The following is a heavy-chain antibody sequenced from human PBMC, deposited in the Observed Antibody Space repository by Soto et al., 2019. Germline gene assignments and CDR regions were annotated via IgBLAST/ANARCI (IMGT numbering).Heavy chain of an antibody. V-gene: IGHV1-69*06. CDR2: IIPIFGTA. J-gene: IGHJ4*02. CDR3: ARSLLAYYYDSSRLYF. CDR1: GGTFSSYA. D-gene: IGHD3-22*01. Sequence: VELVQSGAEVKKPGSSVKVSCKASGGTFSSYAISWVRQAPGQGLEWMGGIIPIFGTANYAQKFQGRVTITADKSTSTAYMEQSSLRSEDTAVYYGARSLLAYYYDSSRLYFWGQGPLVTASS.